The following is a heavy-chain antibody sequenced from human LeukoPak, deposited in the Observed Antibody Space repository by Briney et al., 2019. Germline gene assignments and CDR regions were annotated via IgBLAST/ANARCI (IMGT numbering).Heavy chain of an antibody. CDR1: GFSFNTYS. J-gene: IGHJ4*02. D-gene: IGHD5-18*01. CDR3: ARDQELWLGHPFRGLDY. V-gene: IGHV3-21*01. Sequence: GGSLRLSCAASGFSFNTYSMTWVHQAPGKGLEWVSSISSSSSYIYYADSVKGRFTISRDNAKNSLYLQMNSLRAEDTAVYYCARDQELWLGHPFRGLDYWGQGTLVTVSS. CDR2: ISSSSSYI.